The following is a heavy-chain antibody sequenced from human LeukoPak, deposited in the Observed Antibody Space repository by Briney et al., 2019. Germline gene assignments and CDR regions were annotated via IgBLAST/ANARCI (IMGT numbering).Heavy chain of an antibody. V-gene: IGHV3-48*03. CDR1: GFTFRSYE. CDR3: ARENSGYDGGFDY. CDR2: ISDVGTT. J-gene: IGHJ4*02. Sequence: PGGSLRLSCTTSGFTFRSYEMSWVRQAPGKGLEWVSYISDVGTTYYADSVKGRFTISRDNAKNSLFLQMNSLRAEGTAVYFCARENSGYDGGFDYWGQGTLVTVSS. D-gene: IGHD5-12*01.